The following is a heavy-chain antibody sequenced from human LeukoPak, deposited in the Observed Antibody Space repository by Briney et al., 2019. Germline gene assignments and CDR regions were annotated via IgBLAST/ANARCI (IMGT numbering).Heavy chain of an antibody. CDR3: ARSRSRMATSSIDY. D-gene: IGHD5-24*01. V-gene: IGHV1-69*04. CDR1: GGTFSSCA. J-gene: IGHJ4*02. Sequence: SVKVSCKASGGTFSSCAISWVRQAPGQGLEWMGRIIPILGIANYAQKFQGRVTITADKSTSTAYMELSSLRSEDTAVYYCARSRSRMATSSIDYWGQGTLVTVSS. CDR2: IIPILGIA.